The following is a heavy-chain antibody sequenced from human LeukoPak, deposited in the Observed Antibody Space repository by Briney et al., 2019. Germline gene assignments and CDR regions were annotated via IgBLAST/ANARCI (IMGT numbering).Heavy chain of an antibody. V-gene: IGHV4-34*01. Sequence: SETLSLTCAVYGGSFSGYYWIWIRQPPGKGLEWIGEINHSGSTNYNPSLKSRVTISVDTSKNQFSLKLSSVTAADTAVYYCARGAAVGTMDYYGSGSYYWFDPWGQGTLVTVSS. CDR2: INHSGST. J-gene: IGHJ5*02. CDR3: ARGAAVGTMDYYGSGSYYWFDP. D-gene: IGHD3-10*01. CDR1: GGSFSGYY.